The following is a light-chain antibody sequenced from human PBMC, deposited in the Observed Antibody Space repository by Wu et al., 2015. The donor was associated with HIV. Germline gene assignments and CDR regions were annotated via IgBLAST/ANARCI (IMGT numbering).Light chain of an antibody. CDR2: GVS. CDR1: QSISSSY. Sequence: EIVLTQSPGTLSLSPGERATLSCRASQSISSSYLAWYRQKPGQAPRLLIYGVSRRATGIPDRFGGSGSGTDFTLTISRLEPEDFAVYYCQQYNNWPPAFGQGTKVEIK. J-gene: IGKJ1*01. CDR3: QQYNNWPPA. V-gene: IGKV3-20*01.